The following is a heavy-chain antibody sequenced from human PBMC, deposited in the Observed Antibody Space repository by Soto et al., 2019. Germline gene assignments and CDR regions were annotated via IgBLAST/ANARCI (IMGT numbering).Heavy chain of an antibody. V-gene: IGHV3-23*01. CDR3: AKRAPRVPAATAWYYYGMDV. CDR2: ISGSGGST. J-gene: IGHJ6*02. CDR1: GFTFSSYA. D-gene: IGHD2-2*01. Sequence: GGSLRLSCAASGFTFSSYAMSWVRQAPGKGLEWVSAISGSGGSTYYADSVKGRFTISRDNSKNTLYLQMNSLRAEDTAVYYCAKRAPRVPAATAWYYYGMDVWGQGTTVTVSS.